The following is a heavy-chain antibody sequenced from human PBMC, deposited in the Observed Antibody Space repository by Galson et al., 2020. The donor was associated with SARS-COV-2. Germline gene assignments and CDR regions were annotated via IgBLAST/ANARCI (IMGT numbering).Heavy chain of an antibody. CDR1: GGSISSYY. J-gene: IGHJ4*02. V-gene: IGHV4-59*13. CDR3: ARGVDIYCSGGSCYSPYFDY. CDR2: IYYSGST. D-gene: IGHD2-15*01. Sequence: SETLSLTCTVSGGSISSYYWSWIRQPPGKGLEWIGYIYYSGSTNYNPSLKSRVTISVDTSKNQFSLKLSSVTAADTAVYYCARGVDIYCSGGSCYSPYFDYWGQGTLVTVSS.